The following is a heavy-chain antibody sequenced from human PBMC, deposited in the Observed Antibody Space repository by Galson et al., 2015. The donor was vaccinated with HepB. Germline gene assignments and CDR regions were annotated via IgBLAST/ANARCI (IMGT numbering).Heavy chain of an antibody. CDR3: ARWGSSGIYAHYYNGLDV. D-gene: IGHD6-19*01. Sequence: SLRLSGPAPGFTFSSPLLLWVRQAPGEGLECGGNICGDGGHRSYVASVNGRVAISRDNAKNLLYLEVNSLRVEDTAVFYCARWGSSGIYAHYYNGLDVWGQGTTVTVSS. J-gene: IGHJ6*02. CDR1: GFTFSSPL. V-gene: IGHV3-7*02. CDR2: ICGDGGHR.